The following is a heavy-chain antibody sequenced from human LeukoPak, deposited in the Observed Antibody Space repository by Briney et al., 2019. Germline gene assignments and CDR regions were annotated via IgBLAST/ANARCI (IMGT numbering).Heavy chain of an antibody. J-gene: IGHJ4*02. CDR1: GGSISSGEYS. Sequence: SETLSLTCAVFGGSISSGEYSWSWIRQPPGKGLEWIGYSHHSGSTYYNPSLKSRVTISVDRSKNQFSLKLSSVTTADTAVYYCARYSSSARNFDFWGQGTLVTVSS. CDR2: SHHSGST. V-gene: IGHV4-30-2*01. CDR3: ARYSSSARNFDF. D-gene: IGHD6-6*01.